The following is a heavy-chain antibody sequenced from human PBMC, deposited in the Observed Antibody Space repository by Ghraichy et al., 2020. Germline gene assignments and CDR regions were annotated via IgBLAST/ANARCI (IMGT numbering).Heavy chain of an antibody. CDR3: ARRTYYYDNSHLASDS. Sequence: ESLNISCAVYDGSSSDYYWSWVRQPPGKGLEWIGEINPSGGTTYNPSLNSRVTMSLGTSKEQFSLKLSSVTAADTAVYYCARRTYYYDNSHLASDSWGQGTLVTVSS. CDR1: DGSSSDYY. D-gene: IGHD3-22*01. V-gene: IGHV4-34*01. CDR2: INPSGGT. J-gene: IGHJ4*02.